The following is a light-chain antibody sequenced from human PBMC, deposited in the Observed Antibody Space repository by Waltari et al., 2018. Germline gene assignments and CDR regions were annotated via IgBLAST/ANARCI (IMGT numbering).Light chain of an antibody. V-gene: IGLV2-11*01. J-gene: IGLJ1*01. CDR3: CSYAGSDSYV. CDR2: DVT. CDR1: SSDFGGYNH. Sequence: SDLTQPRSVSGSPGQSVTISCNGTSSDFGGYNHGSWYQQHPDKVPKLMIYDVTKRPSGVPDRFSGSKSGNTASLTISGLQAEDEADYYCCSYAGSDSYVFGSGTQVTVL.